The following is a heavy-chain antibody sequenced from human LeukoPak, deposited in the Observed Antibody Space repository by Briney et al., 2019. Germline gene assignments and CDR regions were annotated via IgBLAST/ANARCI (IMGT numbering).Heavy chain of an antibody. V-gene: IGHV4-30-2*01. CDR3: AGGYSSSSFTSFDY. CDR1: GGSISSSGWY. Sequence: KPSQTLSLTCTVSGGSISSSGWYWSWIRQPPGKGLERIAYISHRGSAYYSPSLKSRVNISLDRSKNQFSLNLDSVTAADTAVYYCAGGYSSSSFTSFDYWGRGTLVTVSS. D-gene: IGHD6-6*01. J-gene: IGHJ4*02. CDR2: ISHRGSA.